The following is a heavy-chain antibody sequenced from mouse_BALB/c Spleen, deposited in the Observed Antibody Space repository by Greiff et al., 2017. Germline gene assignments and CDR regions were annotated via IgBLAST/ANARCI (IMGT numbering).Heavy chain of an antibody. D-gene: IGHD2-13*01. V-gene: IGHV5-12-1*01. J-gene: IGHJ2*01. Sequence: EVHLVESGGGLVKPGGSLKLSCAASGFAFSSYDMSWVRQTPEKRLEWVAYISSGGGSTYYPDTVKGRFTISRDNAKNTLFLQMTSLRSEDTAMYYCARRELTTNFDSWGQGTTLTVSS. CDR1: GFAFSSYD. CDR2: ISSGGGST. CDR3: ARRELTTNFDS.